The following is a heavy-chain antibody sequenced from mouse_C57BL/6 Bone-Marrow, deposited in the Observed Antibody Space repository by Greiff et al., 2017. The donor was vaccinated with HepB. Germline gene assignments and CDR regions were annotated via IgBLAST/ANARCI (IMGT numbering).Heavy chain of an antibody. Sequence: EVQLQQSGAELVRPGASVKLSCTASGFNIKDDYMHWVKQRPEQGLEWIGWIDPENGDTEYASKFQGKATITADTSSNTAYLPLSSLTSEDTAVYYCTTPAWFAYWGQGTLVTVSA. V-gene: IGHV14-4*01. J-gene: IGHJ3*01. CDR3: TTPAWFAY. CDR1: GFNIKDDY. CDR2: IDPENGDT.